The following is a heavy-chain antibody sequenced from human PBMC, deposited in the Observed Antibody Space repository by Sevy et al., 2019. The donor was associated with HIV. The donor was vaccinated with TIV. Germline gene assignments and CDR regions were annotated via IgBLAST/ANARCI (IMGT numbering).Heavy chain of an antibody. Sequence: ASVKVSCKASGYTFSDSGYYVHWVRQAPGQGLEWMGWINRKSGATNYAQKFQGRVTMTRDTSVSTANMELSRLTSDDTAVYYCARESYDFWTGPVDYDYGMDVWGQGTTVTVSS. V-gene: IGHV1-2*02. CDR3: ARESYDFWTGPVDYDYGMDV. J-gene: IGHJ6*02. CDR1: GYTFSDSGYY. CDR2: INRKSGAT. D-gene: IGHD3-3*01.